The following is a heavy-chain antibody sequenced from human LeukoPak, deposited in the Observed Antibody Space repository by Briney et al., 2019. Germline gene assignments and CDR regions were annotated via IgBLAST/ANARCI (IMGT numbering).Heavy chain of an antibody. J-gene: IGHJ4*02. CDR2: VRTKAHGGTA. CDR1: GFTFGDYA. V-gene: IGHV3-49*04. Sequence: GGSLRLSCTASGFTFGDYAMSWVRQAPGKGLEWVGFVRTKAHGGTADYAASVKGRFTISRDDSENIAYLHMNSLRTEDTALYYCTRGRPTYLWGSRNYEIDYRGQGALVTVSS. CDR3: TRGRPTYLWGSRNYEIDY. D-gene: IGHD3-10*01.